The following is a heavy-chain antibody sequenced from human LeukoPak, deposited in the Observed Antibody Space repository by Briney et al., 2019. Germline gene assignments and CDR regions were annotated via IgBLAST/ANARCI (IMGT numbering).Heavy chain of an antibody. D-gene: IGHD1-1*01. CDR1: GGSISSYF. CDR2: IYGSGST. CDR3: AREGTSGTHLNWFDP. V-gene: IGHV4-59*01. J-gene: IGHJ5*02. Sequence: PSETLSLTCTVSGGSISSYFWSWIRQPPGKGLGWIWHIYGSGSTNYNPSLKSRVTLSVDTSKNQFSLKLSSVTAADTAVYYCAREGTSGTHLNWFDPWGQGTLVTVSS.